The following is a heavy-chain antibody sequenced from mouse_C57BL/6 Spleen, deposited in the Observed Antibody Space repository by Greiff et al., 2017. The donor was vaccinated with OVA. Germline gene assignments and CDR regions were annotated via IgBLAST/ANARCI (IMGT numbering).Heavy chain of an antibody. J-gene: IGHJ2*01. CDR3: TRSYGSPLYYFDY. CDR2: IYPGNSDT. Sequence: VQLQQSGTVLARPGASVKMSCKTSGYTFTSYWMHWVTQRPGQGLEWIGAIYPGNSDTSYNQKFKGKAKLTAVTSASTAYMELSSLTNEDSAVYYCTRSYGSPLYYFDYWGQGTTLTVSS. V-gene: IGHV1-5*01. D-gene: IGHD1-1*01. CDR1: GYTFTSYW.